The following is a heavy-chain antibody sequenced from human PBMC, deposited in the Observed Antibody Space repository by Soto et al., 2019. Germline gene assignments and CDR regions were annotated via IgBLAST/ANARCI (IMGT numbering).Heavy chain of an antibody. Sequence: GGSLRLSCVASGFTFSSYGMHWVRQAPGKGLEWVAVVSYDGTNKYYTDSVKGRFAISKDNSKNTLYLQMNSLRGEDTAVYYCARPASAIDYYYGMDVWGLGAKVTVSS. J-gene: IGHJ6*02. CDR1: GFTFSSYG. V-gene: IGHV3-30*03. CDR2: VSYDGTNK. D-gene: IGHD2-2*02. CDR3: ARPASAIDYYYGMDV.